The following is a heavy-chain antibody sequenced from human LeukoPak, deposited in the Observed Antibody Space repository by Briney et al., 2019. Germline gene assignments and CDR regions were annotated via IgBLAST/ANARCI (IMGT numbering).Heavy chain of an antibody. D-gene: IGHD3-22*01. CDR3: HVYYYDSSGSPSAFDV. J-gene: IGHJ3*01. CDR1: GYTFTGYY. CDR2: INPNSGGT. Sequence: ASVKVSCKASGYTFTGYYMHWVRQAPGQGLEWRGWINPNSGGTNFAQKFQGRVTMTRDTSISTAYMELSRLRSDDTAMYYCHVYYYDSSGSPSAFDVWGQGTMVTVSS. V-gene: IGHV1-2*02.